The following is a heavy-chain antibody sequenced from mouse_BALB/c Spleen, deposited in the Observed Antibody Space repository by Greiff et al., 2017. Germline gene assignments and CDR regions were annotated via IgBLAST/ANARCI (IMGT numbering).Heavy chain of an antibody. CDR2: ISSGSSTI. CDR1: GFTFSSFG. Sequence: EVKLVESGGGLVQPGGSRKLSCAASGFTFSSFGMHWVRQAPEKGLEWVAYISSGSSTIYYADTVKGRFTISRDNPKNTLFLQMTSLRSEDTAMYYCARDYRYDGIAYWGQGTLVTVSA. V-gene: IGHV5-17*02. D-gene: IGHD2-14*01. CDR3: ARDYRYDGIAY. J-gene: IGHJ3*01.